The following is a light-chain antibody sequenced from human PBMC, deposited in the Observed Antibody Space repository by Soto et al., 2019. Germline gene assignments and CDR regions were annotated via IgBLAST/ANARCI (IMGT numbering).Light chain of an antibody. CDR3: QQFNNYPWT. CDR2: KAS. V-gene: IGKV1-5*03. J-gene: IGKJ1*01. Sequence: DIQMTQSPSTLSASVGDRVTITCRASQSISSWLAWYQQKPGKAPNLLIFKASSLESGVPSRFRGSGSGTEFTLTISSLQPDDCATYYCQQFNNYPWTFGQGNRVEI. CDR1: QSISSW.